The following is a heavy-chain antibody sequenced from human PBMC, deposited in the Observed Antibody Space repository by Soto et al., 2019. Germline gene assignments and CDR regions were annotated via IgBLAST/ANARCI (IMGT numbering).Heavy chain of an antibody. CDR1: GFSLSTSGVG. Sequence: SGPTLVNPTQTLTLTCTFSGFSLSTSGVGVGWIRQPPGKALEWLALIYWDDDKRYSPSLKSRLTITKDTSKNQVVLTMTNMDPVDTATYYCAHSMMGIAARPGESFDYWGQGTLVTVSS. D-gene: IGHD6-6*01. CDR2: IYWDDDK. CDR3: AHSMMGIAARPGESFDY. V-gene: IGHV2-5*02. J-gene: IGHJ4*02.